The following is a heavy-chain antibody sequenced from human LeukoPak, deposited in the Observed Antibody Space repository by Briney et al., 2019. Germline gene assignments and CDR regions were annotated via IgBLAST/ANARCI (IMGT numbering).Heavy chain of an antibody. CDR2: MNPNSLNT. D-gene: IGHD6-19*01. CDR3: ARGTALSGTSDYLDS. V-gene: IGHV1-8*03. CDR1: GYTFTSYD. J-gene: IGHJ4*02. Sequence: ASVEVSCKASGYTFTSYDINWVRQAPGQGLEWMGWMNPNSLNTGYAQRFQGRITLTRNTSIGTAYMELRSLRSEDTAVYYCARGTALSGTSDYLDSWGQGTLVTVSS.